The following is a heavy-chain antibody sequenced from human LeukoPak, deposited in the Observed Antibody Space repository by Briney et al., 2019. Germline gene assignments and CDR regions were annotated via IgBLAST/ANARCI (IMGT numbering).Heavy chain of an antibody. CDR1: GFTFSSYA. CDR2: ISGSGGST. D-gene: IGHD2-2*01. J-gene: IGHJ4*02. V-gene: IGHV3-23*01. Sequence: GAPLRLSCAASGFTFSSYAMSWVRQAPGKGLEWVSAISGSGGSTYYADSVKGRFTISRDNSKNTLYLQMNSLRAEDTAVYYCAKDGGEVPAAVPYYFDYWGQGTLVTVSS. CDR3: AKDGGEVPAAVPYYFDY.